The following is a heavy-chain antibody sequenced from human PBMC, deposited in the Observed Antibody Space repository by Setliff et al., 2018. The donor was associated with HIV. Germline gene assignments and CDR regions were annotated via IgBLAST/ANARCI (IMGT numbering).Heavy chain of an antibody. CDR3: ARQYYDSSGFDLDPYYFDY. Sequence: ASVKVSCKASGYIFTDYYMHWVRQAPGQGLEWMGGIIPILGIANYAQKFQGRVTITADESTSTAYMELRSLRSEDTAVYYCARQYYDSSGFDLDPYYFDYWGQGTLVTVSS. J-gene: IGHJ4*01. CDR2: IIPILGIA. V-gene: IGHV1-69*10. D-gene: IGHD3-22*01. CDR1: GYIFTDYY.